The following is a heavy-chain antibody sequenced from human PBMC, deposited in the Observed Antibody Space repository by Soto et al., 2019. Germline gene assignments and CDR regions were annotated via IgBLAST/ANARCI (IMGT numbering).Heavy chain of an antibody. J-gene: IGHJ4*02. Sequence: QLQLQESGPGLVKPSETLSLTCTVSGGSISSSSYYWGWIRQPPGKGLEWIGSIYYSGSTYYNPSLKTRVTISVDTSKNQFSLKLSSVTAADTAVYYCARRKNDFWSGCFDYWCQGTLVTVSS. V-gene: IGHV4-39*01. CDR3: ARRKNDFWSGCFDY. CDR1: GGSISSSSYY. CDR2: IYYSGST. D-gene: IGHD3-3*01.